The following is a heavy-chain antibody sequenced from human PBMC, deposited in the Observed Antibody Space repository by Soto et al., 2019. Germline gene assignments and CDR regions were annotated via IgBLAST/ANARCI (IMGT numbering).Heavy chain of an antibody. J-gene: IGHJ1*01. V-gene: IGHV3-30*18. Sequence: QVQLVESGGGVVQPGRSLRLSCAASGFTFSSYGMHWVRQALGKGLEWVAVISYDGSNKYYADSVKGRFTISRDNSKNTLYLQMNSLRAEDTAVYYCAKGEQWLVRMGYFQHWGQGTLVTVSS. CDR3: AKGEQWLVRMGYFQH. CDR1: GFTFSSYG. D-gene: IGHD6-19*01. CDR2: ISYDGSNK.